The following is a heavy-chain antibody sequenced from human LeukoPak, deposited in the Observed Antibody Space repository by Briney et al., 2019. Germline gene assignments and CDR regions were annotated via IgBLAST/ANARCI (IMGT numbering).Heavy chain of an antibody. CDR3: AKGAYGSSWFNYFDY. D-gene: IGHD6-13*01. CDR2: ISSSGSTI. Sequence: GGSLRLSCAASGFTFSSYGMHWVRQAPGKGLEWVSYISSSGSTIYYADSVKGRFTISRDNAKNSLYLQMNSLRAEDTAVYYCAKGAYGSSWFNYFDYWGPGTLVTVSS. V-gene: IGHV3-48*04. J-gene: IGHJ4*02. CDR1: GFTFSSYG.